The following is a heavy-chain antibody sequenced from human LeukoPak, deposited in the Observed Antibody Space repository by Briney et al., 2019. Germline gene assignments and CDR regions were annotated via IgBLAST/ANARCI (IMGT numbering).Heavy chain of an antibody. CDR1: GGTFSSYA. Sequence: SVKVSCKASGGTFSSYAISWVRQAPGQGLEWMGGIIPIFGTANYAQKFQGRVTITADESTSTAYMELSSLRSEDTAVYYCARDFYRIVVVPHYFDYWGQGTLVTVSS. D-gene: IGHD3-22*01. CDR2: IIPIFGTA. CDR3: ARDFYRIVVVPHYFDY. V-gene: IGHV1-69*13. J-gene: IGHJ4*02.